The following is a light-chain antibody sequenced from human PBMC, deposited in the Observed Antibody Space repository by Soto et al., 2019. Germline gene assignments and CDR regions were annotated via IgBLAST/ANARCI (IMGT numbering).Light chain of an antibody. CDR3: MQALQSLT. V-gene: IGKV2-28*01. CDR1: QILLYNNTYNY. CDR2: FGS. Sequence: IGMSLSTITLPVTPEEPASISCRSSQILLYNNTYNYLDWYVQKPGQSPQLLIYFGSNRAPGVPDRFSGSGSGSDFTLKINRVEGEDVGTYYGMQALQSLTFGQGTKVDIK. J-gene: IGKJ1*01.